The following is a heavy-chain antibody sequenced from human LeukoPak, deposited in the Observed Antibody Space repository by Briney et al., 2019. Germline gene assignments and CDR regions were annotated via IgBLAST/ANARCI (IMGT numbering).Heavy chain of an antibody. CDR3: ARHQITSTYYYDSSGHDAFDI. V-gene: IGHV4-4*09. J-gene: IGHJ3*02. Sequence: SETLSLTCTVSGGSISSYYWSWIQQPPGKGLEWIGYIYTSGSTNYNPSLKSRVTISVDTSKNQFSLKLSSVTAADTAVYYCARHQITSTYYYDSSGHDAFDIWGQGTMVTVSS. CDR2: IYTSGST. CDR1: GGSISSYY. D-gene: IGHD3-22*01.